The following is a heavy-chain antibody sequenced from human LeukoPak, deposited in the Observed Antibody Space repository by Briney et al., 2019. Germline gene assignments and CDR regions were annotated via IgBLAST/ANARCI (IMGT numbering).Heavy chain of an antibody. CDR1: GFTVNSNY. D-gene: IGHD1-14*01. Sequence: HPGGSLRLSCAASGFTVNSNYMSWVRQAPGKGLECISAIYSGDHTYYADSVKGRFTMSRDNSKNTVYLQMNSLRAEDTAVYYCTGDVYQHWGQGTLVTVSS. J-gene: IGHJ1*01. V-gene: IGHV3-66*01. CDR2: IYSGDHT. CDR3: TGDVYQH.